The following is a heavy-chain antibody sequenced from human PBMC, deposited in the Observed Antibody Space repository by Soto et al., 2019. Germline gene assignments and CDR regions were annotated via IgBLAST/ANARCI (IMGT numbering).Heavy chain of an antibody. CDR3: TTDPVSAVVPAAMGPFDY. CDR1: GFPFSNAW. J-gene: IGHJ4*02. D-gene: IGHD2-2*01. CDR2: IKSKTDGGTT. Sequence: GGSLRLSCAASGFPFSNAWMNWVRQDPGKGLEWVGRIKSKTDGGTTDYAAPVKGRFTISRDDSKNTLYLQMNSLKTEDTAVYYCTTDPVSAVVPAAMGPFDYWGQGTLVTVSS. V-gene: IGHV3-15*07.